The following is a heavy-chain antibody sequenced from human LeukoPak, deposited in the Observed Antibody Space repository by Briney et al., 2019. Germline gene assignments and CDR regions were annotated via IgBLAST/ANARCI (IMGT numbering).Heavy chain of an antibody. CDR2: INPDGSEK. CDR3: FGGASSST. D-gene: IGHD4/OR15-4a*01. V-gene: IGHV3-7*05. J-gene: IGHJ5*02. CDR1: VFTFSSSW. Sequence: PGGSLRLSCATSVFTFSSSWLFWARQAPGKGLQWVATINPDGSEKYYVDSVRGRFSISRDNAKNFLYLQMTSLRAEDTAVYYCFGGASSSTWGQGTLVTVAS.